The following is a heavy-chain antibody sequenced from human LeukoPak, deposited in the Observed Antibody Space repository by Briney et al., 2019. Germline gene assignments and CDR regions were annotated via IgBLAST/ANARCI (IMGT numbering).Heavy chain of an antibody. J-gene: IGHJ4*01. CDR3: AGDYYGSGSLEGGDY. D-gene: IGHD3-10*01. CDR1: GGSFSGYY. Sequence: PSETLSLTCAVYGGSFSGYYWSWIRQPPGKGLEWIGEINHSGSTNYNPSLKSRVTISVDTSKNQFSLKLSSVTAADTAVYYCAGDYYGSGSLEGGDYWGQEPWSPSPQ. V-gene: IGHV4-34*01. CDR2: INHSGST.